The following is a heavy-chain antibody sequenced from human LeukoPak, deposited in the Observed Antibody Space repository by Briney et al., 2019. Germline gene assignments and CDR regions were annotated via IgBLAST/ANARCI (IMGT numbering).Heavy chain of an antibody. J-gene: IGHJ5*02. CDR2: ITTISHYI. Sequence: GGSLRLPCAASGFTLSDYHMNWVRQAPGKGLEWLSSITTISHYIYYAGAVRGRFTISRDNAKNSLYLQMNSLRGEDTAVYYCARSGGPGTYHQLRYNWFDPWGQGTLVTDSS. CDR3: ARSGGPGTYHQLRYNWFDP. V-gene: IGHV3-21*01. D-gene: IGHD3-10*01. CDR1: GFTLSDYH.